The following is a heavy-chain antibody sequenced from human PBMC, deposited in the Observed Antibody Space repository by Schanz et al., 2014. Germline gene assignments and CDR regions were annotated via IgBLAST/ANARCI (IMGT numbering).Heavy chain of an antibody. CDR2: IWYDGSNE. D-gene: IGHD2-8*01. CDR1: GFTFRSYG. V-gene: IGHV3-33*03. CDR3: ERSTSMYSLQ. Sequence: SCAASGFTFRSYGMHWVRQAPGRGLEWVALIWYDGSNEYYAESVKGRFTISRDNPKNKLYVKMKTLRAEDTAYSYCERSTSMYSLQWGQGARXTFSA. J-gene: IGHJ1*01.